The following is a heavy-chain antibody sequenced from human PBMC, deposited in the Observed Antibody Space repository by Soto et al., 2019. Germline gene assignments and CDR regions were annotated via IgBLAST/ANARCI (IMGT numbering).Heavy chain of an antibody. CDR3: ARDRYYYDRSLDV. Sequence: GGSLRLSCAASGFTVSSNYMSWVRQAPGKGLEWVSLIYSGGSTYYADSVKGRFTISRDNSKNTLYLQMNSLRAEDTAVYYCARDRYYYDRSLDVWGQGTTVTVSS. D-gene: IGHD3-22*01. CDR1: GFTVSSNY. CDR2: IYSGGST. V-gene: IGHV3-53*01. J-gene: IGHJ6*02.